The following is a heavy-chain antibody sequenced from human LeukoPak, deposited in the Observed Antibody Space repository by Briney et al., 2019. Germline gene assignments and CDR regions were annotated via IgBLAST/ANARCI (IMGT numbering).Heavy chain of an antibody. CDR1: CDSVSSYY. D-gene: IGHD1-26*01. Sequence: SETLSLTCTVSCDSVSSYYWTWIRQPAGKGLECIGRIYYSGTTHYKPSLKSRVTMSVDTSKNQFTLKLSSVTAADTAVYYCAREGSSSPFDYWGQGTLVTVSS. V-gene: IGHV4-4*07. J-gene: IGHJ4*02. CDR3: AREGSSSPFDY. CDR2: IYYSGTT.